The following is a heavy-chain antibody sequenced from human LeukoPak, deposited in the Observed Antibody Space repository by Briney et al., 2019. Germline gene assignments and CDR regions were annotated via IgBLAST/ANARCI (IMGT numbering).Heavy chain of an antibody. D-gene: IGHD4-17*01. J-gene: IGHJ4*02. Sequence: ASVKVSCKASGYTFTSYYMHWVRPAPGQGLGWMGIINPSGGSTSYAQKFQGRVTMTRDTSTSTVYMELSSLRSEDTAVYYCARDTGRTYFDYWGQGTLVTVSS. V-gene: IGHV1-46*01. CDR3: ARDTGRTYFDY. CDR2: INPSGGST. CDR1: GYTFTSYY.